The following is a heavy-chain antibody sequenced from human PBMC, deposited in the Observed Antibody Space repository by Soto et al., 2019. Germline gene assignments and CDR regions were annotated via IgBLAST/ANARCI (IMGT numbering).Heavy chain of an antibody. V-gene: IGHV1-69*13. D-gene: IGHD2-15*01. CDR1: GGTFSSYA. J-gene: IGHJ6*02. CDR2: IIPIFGTA. Sequence: SVKVSCKASGGTFSSYAISWVRQAPGQGLEWMGGIIPIFGTANYAQKFQGRVTITADESTSTAYMELSSLRSEDTAVYYYARPYSGIRRALSLDTKPYYYSGMDVWGQGTTVTVSS. CDR3: ARPYSGIRRALSLDTKPYYYSGMDV.